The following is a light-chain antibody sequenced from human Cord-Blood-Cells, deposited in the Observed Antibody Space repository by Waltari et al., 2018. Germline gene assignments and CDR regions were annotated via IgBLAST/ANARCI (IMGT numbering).Light chain of an antibody. CDR2: QES. CDR1: KLGDRY. Sequence: SYELTQPPSVSVSPGQTASITCSGDKLGDRYACWYHQKPGQTPLLVIYQESKRPSGIPERYSGSNSGNTATLTISGTQAMDEADYYCQAWDSSTVVFGGGTKLTVL. V-gene: IGLV3-1*01. J-gene: IGLJ2*01. CDR3: QAWDSSTVV.